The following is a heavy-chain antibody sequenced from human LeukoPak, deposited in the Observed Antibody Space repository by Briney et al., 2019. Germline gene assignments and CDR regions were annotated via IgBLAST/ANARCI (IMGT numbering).Heavy chain of an antibody. CDR1: GGSISSSSYY. Sequence: PSETLSLTCTVSGGSISSSSYYWGWIRQPPGKGLEWIGSIYYSGSTYYNPSLESRLTISLDTSKNQLSLRLSSVTAADTALYYCAKKDGDFWGQGTLVTVSS. J-gene: IGHJ4*02. CDR3: AKKDGDF. V-gene: IGHV4-39*07. CDR2: IYYSGST.